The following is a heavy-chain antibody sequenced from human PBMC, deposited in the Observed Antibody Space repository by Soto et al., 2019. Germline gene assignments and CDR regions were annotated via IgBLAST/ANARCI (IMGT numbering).Heavy chain of an antibody. CDR2: IYHSGST. V-gene: IGHV4-30-2*01. Sequence: SETLSLTCAVSGGSISSGGYSWSWIRQPPGKGLEWIGYIYHSGSTYYNPSLKSRVTISVDRSKNQFSLKLSSVTAADTAVYYCARAYYDFWSGYYTGGWFDPWGQGTLVTVPQ. CDR1: GGSISSGGYS. CDR3: ARAYYDFWSGYYTGGWFDP. J-gene: IGHJ5*02. D-gene: IGHD3-3*01.